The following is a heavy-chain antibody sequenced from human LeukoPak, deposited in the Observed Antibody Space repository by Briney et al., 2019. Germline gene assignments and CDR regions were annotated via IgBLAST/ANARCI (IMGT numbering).Heavy chain of an antibody. V-gene: IGHV7-4-1*02. D-gene: IGHD1-26*01. CDR3: ARDQWELLGRGWFDP. CDR2: INTNTGNP. J-gene: IGHJ5*02. CDR1: GYTFTSYA. Sequence: ASVKVSCKASGYTFTSYAMNWVRQAPGQGLEWMGWINTNTGNPTYAQGFTGRFVFSLDTSVSTAYLQISSLKAEDTAVYYCARDQWELLGRGWFDPWGRRTRVSVSS.